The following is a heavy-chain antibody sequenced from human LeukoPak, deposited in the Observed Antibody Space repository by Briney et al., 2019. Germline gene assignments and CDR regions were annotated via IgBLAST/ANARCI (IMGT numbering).Heavy chain of an antibody. CDR1: GFTFSNYI. J-gene: IGHJ4*02. V-gene: IGHV3-48*04. CDR3: ARDPRGIYFDS. CDR2: ISGGSDTI. Sequence: GGSLRLSCAASGFTFSNYIMKWVRQAPGKGLEWVSYISGGSDTIYYAGSVKGRFTISRDNDKNSLYLQMNSLRAEDTALYFCARDPRGIYFDSWGQGTLVTVSS. D-gene: IGHD1-26*01.